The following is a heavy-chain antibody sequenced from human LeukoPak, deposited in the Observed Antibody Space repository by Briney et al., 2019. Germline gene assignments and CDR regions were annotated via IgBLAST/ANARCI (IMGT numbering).Heavy chain of an antibody. J-gene: IGHJ3*02. CDR1: GFTFSTYT. Sequence: PGGSLRLSCAASGFTFSTYTMNWVRQAPEKGLEWVSSIGSSSSYIYYADSVKGRFTISRDNAKNSLYLQMNSLGAEDAAVYYCARDRRGDSSGWPDAFDIWGQGTMVTVSS. D-gene: IGHD6-19*01. CDR3: ARDRRGDSSGWPDAFDI. CDR2: IGSSSSYI. V-gene: IGHV3-21*01.